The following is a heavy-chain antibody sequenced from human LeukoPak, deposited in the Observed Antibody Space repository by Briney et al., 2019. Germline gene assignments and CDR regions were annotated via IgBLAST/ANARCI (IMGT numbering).Heavy chain of an antibody. D-gene: IGHD3-3*01. CDR1: GYTFTGYY. J-gene: IGHJ4*02. CDR3: ARASITIFGVVSPLDY. Sequence: ASVKVSCKASGYTFTGYYMNWVRQAPGQGLEWMGWINPNSGGTNYAQKFQGRVTMTRDTSISTAYMELSRLTSDDTAVYYCARASITIFGVVSPLDYWGQGTLVTVSS. V-gene: IGHV1-2*02. CDR2: INPNSGGT.